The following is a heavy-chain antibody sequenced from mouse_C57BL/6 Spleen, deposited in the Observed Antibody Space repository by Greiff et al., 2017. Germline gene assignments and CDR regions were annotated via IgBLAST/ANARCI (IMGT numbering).Heavy chain of an antibody. V-gene: IGHV1-82*01. CDR3: ARGDYYGHAMDY. CDR1: GYAFSSSW. J-gene: IGHJ4*01. Sequence: QVQLKESGPELVKPGASVKISCKASGYAFSSSWMNWVKQRPGKGLEWIGRLYPGDGDTNYNGKFKGKATLTADKSSSTAYMQLSSLTSEDSAVYFCARGDYYGHAMDYWGQGTSVTVSS. CDR2: LYPGDGDT. D-gene: IGHD1-1*01.